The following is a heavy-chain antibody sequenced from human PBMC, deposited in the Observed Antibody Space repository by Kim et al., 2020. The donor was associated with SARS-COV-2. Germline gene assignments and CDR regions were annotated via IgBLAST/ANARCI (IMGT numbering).Heavy chain of an antibody. J-gene: IGHJ4*02. CDR3: ARAADYYDSSGNTFDY. Sequence: ASVKVSCKASGYTFTGYYMHWVRQAPGQGLEWMGWINPNSGGTNYAQKFQGRVTMTRDTSISTAYMELSRLRSDDTAVYYCARAADYYDSSGNTFDYWGQGTLVTVSS. D-gene: IGHD3-22*01. CDR2: INPNSGGT. V-gene: IGHV1-2*02. CDR1: GYTFTGYY.